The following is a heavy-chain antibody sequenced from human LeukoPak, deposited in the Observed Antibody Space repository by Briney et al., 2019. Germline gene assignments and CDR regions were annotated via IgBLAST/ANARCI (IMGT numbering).Heavy chain of an antibody. V-gene: IGHV3-30*03. CDR1: GFTFDHYG. CDR3: AIDGRPYSGSHRGHFDY. CDR2: ISHDGSTI. J-gene: IGHJ4*02. Sequence: GGSLRLSCAVSGFTFDHYGMHWVRQAPGKGLEWVAVISHDGSTIYYADSVEGRFTISRGNSKNTLYLQMNSLRDEDTAVYYCAIDGRPYSGSHRGHFDYWGQGIRVTVAS. D-gene: IGHD1-26*01.